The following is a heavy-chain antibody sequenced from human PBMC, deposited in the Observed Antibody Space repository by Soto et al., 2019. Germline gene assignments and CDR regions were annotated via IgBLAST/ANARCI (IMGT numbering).Heavy chain of an antibody. CDR2: IYYSGST. V-gene: IGHV4-59*01. CDR1: GGSLSSYY. J-gene: IGHJ5*02. D-gene: IGHD3-10*01. CDR3: ARVAVQGSGSYYYRWFDP. Sequence: SETLSLTCTVSGGSLSSYYWSWIRQPPGKGLEWIGYIYYSGSTNYNPSLKSRVTISVDTSKNQFSLKLSSVTAADTAVYYCARVAVQGSGSYYYRWFDPWGQGTLVNVSS.